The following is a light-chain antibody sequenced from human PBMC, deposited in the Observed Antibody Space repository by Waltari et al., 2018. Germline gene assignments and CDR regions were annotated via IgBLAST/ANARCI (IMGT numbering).Light chain of an antibody. CDR3: QHYVRLPAT. CDR1: QSLSRA. J-gene: IGKJ1*01. V-gene: IGKV3-20*01. CDR2: DAS. Sequence: EIVLTQSPGTLSLSPGERATLSCRASQSLSRALAWYQQKPGQAPRLLIYDASRRATGIPDRVSGSGSGTDFSLTITRLEPEDFAVYYCQHYVRLPATFGQGTKVEIK.